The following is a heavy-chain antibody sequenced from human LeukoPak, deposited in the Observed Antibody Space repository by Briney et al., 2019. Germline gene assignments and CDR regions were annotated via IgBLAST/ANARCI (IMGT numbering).Heavy chain of an antibody. CDR3: ARAGGSYGSGSQRPRGAFDI. D-gene: IGHD3-10*01. J-gene: IGHJ3*02. CDR2: IYYSGST. Sequence: SETLSLTCTVSGGSISSSSDYWGWIRQPPGKGLEWIGSIYYSGSTYYNPSLKSRVTISVDTSKNQFSLKLSSVTAADTAVYYCARAGGSYGSGSQRPRGAFDIWGQGTMVTVSS. V-gene: IGHV4-39*01. CDR1: GGSISSSSDY.